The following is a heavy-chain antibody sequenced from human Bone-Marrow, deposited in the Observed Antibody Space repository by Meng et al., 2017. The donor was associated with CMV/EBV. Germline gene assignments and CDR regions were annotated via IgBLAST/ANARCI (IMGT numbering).Heavy chain of an antibody. V-gene: IGHV1-46*01. Sequence: ASVKVSCKASGYTFTSYGISWVQQAPGQGLEWMGIINPSGGSTSYAQKFQGRVTMTRDTSTSTVYMELSSLRSEDTAVYYCARTLWFAESLGGWGQGTLVTVSS. CDR2: INPSGGST. J-gene: IGHJ4*02. CDR3: ARTLWFAESLGG. CDR1: GYTFTSYG. D-gene: IGHD3-10*01.